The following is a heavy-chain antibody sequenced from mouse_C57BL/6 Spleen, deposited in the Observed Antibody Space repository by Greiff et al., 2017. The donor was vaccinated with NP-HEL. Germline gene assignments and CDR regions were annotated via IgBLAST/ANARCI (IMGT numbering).Heavy chain of an antibody. D-gene: IGHD1-1*01. J-gene: IGHJ1*03. V-gene: IGHV1-64*01. CDR1: GYTFTSYW. CDR3: ANNYYGSSYGYFDV. CDR2: IHPNSGST. Sequence: VQLQQPGAELVKPGASVKLSCKASGYTFTSYWMHWVKQRPGQGLEWIGMIHPNSGSTNYNEKFKGKATLTADKSSSTAYMELRSLTSEDSAVYFCANNYYGSSYGYFDVWGTGTTVTVSS.